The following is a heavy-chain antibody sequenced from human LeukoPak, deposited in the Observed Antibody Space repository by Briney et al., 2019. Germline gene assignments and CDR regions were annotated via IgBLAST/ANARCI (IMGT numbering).Heavy chain of an antibody. D-gene: IGHD5-18*01. CDR1: GGSFSGYY. J-gene: IGHJ6*03. Sequence: SETLSLTCAVYGGSFSGYYWSWICQPPGKGLEWIGEINHRGSTNYNPSLKSRVTISVDTSKNQFSLKLSSVTAADTAVYYCARGRGGYSYGYAAYMDVWGKGTTVTVSS. V-gene: IGHV4-34*01. CDR2: INHRGST. CDR3: ARGRGGYSYGYAAYMDV.